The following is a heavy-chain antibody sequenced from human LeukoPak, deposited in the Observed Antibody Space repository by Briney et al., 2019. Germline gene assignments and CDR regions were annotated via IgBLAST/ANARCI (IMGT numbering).Heavy chain of an antibody. Sequence: GSLRLSCAASGFTVSSNYMSWVRQPPGKGLEWIGEIHPSGGTHYSPSLRSRVTLSMDKSKNQFSLELSSVTAADTAIYYCAKDLGYQLLYWGQGTLVTVSS. J-gene: IGHJ4*02. D-gene: IGHD2-2*01. CDR2: IHPSGGT. CDR3: AKDLGYQLLY. CDR1: GFTVSSNY. V-gene: IGHV4-4*02.